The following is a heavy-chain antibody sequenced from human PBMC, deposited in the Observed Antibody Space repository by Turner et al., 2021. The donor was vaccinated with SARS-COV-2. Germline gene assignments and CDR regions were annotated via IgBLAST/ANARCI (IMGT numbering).Heavy chain of an antibody. J-gene: IGHJ6*02. CDR3: VSAGAFVVVPARPYYNYGMDV. D-gene: IGHD2-2*01. CDR1: GFNFSIYS. Sequence: EVQLVESGGGLVKPGGSLRLSCAASGFNFSIYSMNWVRQAPGKGLEWVSSISSSSSYIYSADSVKGRFTISRDNAKNSLYLQMNSLRAEDTAVYYCVSAGAFVVVPARPYYNYGMDVWGQGTTVTVSS. CDR2: ISSSSSYI. V-gene: IGHV3-21*01.